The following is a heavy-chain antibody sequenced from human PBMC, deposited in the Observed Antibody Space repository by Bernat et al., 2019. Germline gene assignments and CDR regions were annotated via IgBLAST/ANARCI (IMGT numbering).Heavy chain of an antibody. CDR3: TTDGYYDFWSGYSDY. D-gene: IGHD3-3*01. CDR1: GFTFSNAW. CDR2: IKRKTVGGTT. Sequence: EVQLVESGGGLVKPGGSLRLSCVASGFTFSNAWMSWARQAPGKGLDWVGRIKRKTVGGTTDYAAPVKGRFTISRDDSKNTLYLQMNSLKTEDTAVYYCTTDGYYDFWSGYSDYWGQGTLVTVSS. J-gene: IGHJ4*02. V-gene: IGHV3-15*01.